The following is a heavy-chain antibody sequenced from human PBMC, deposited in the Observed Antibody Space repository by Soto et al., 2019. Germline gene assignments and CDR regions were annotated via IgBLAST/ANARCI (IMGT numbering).Heavy chain of an antibody. D-gene: IGHD3-9*01. J-gene: IGHJ6*02. V-gene: IGHV1-3*01. CDR1: GYTFINYA. Sequence: QVQLVQSGAEVKKPGASVKISCKASGYTFINYAIHWVRQAPGQRLEWMGWINAANGNRRYSRKFQGRLTITRDTSASADYMELSSLGSEDTAVYSGARDYDLLTGNYDSPLYGLEVWGQGTTVTVSS. CDR3: ARDYDLLTGNYDSPLYGLEV. CDR2: INAANGNR.